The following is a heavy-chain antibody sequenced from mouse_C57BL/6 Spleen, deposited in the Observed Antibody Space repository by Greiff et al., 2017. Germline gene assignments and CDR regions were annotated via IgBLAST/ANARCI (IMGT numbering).Heavy chain of an antibody. V-gene: IGHV1-69*01. Sequence: QVHVKQPGAELVMPGASVKLSCKASGYTFTSYWMHWVKQRPGQGLEWIGEIDPSDSYTNYNQKFKGKSTLTVDKSSSTAYMQLSSLTSEDSAVYYCARDGNYLFAYWGQGTLVTVSA. J-gene: IGHJ3*01. CDR1: GYTFTSYW. D-gene: IGHD2-1*01. CDR2: IDPSDSYT. CDR3: ARDGNYLFAY.